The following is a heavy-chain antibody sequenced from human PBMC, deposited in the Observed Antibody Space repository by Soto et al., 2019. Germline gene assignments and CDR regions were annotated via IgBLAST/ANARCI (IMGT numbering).Heavy chain of an antibody. D-gene: IGHD3-16*01. V-gene: IGHV1-3*01. CDR2: INVGNGNT. CDR1: GYTFTDYA. CDR3: VREGAHYAPFDL. J-gene: IGHJ4*02. Sequence: QAQLVQSGAEAKKPGASVKVSCKASGYTFTDYALHWVRQAPGQGLEWMGWINVGNGNTGYSRKFQGRVTNGRDMSVTTAYIEVTSLTSEDTAIYYCVREGAHYAPFDLWGQGTLVTVSS.